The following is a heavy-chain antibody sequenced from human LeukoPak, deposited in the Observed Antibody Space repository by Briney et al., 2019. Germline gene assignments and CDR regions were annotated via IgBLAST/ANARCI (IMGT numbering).Heavy chain of an antibody. CDR3: AKDSIGEASGGMDV. CDR1: GFAFDNFA. CDR2: ISYNSGGR. D-gene: IGHD3-10*01. V-gene: IGHV3-9*01. Sequence: GGSLRLSCAASGFAFDNFAMHWVRRAPGKSLEWVSGISYNSGGRGYADSVKGRFTISRDNAKNSLYLQMNSLRSEDTALYYCAKDSIGEASGGMDVWGQGTTVTVSS. J-gene: IGHJ6*02.